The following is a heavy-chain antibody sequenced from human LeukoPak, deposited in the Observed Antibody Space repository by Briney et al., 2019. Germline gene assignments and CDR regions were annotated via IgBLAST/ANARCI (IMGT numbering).Heavy chain of an antibody. CDR3: ARIGYCTNGVCYSYYYYMDV. D-gene: IGHD2-8*01. CDR1: GFTFDDYG. V-gene: IGHV3-20*04. Sequence: GGSLRLSCAASGFTFDDYGMSWVRQAPGEGLEWVSGINWNGGSTGYADCVKGRFTISRDTAKNFLYLQMNSLRAEDTALYYCARIGYCTNGVCYSYYYYMDVWGKGTTVTVSS. J-gene: IGHJ6*03. CDR2: INWNGGST.